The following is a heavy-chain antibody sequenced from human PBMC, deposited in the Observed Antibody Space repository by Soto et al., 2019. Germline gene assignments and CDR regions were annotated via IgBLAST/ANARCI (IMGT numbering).Heavy chain of an antibody. D-gene: IGHD3-3*01. CDR2: ISGSGGST. CDR1: GFTFSSYA. J-gene: IGHJ2*01. V-gene: IGHV3-23*01. CDR3: AKAPVLRFLEWLLLYFDL. Sequence: LRLSCAASGFTFSSYAMSWVRQAPGKGLEWVSAISGSGGSTYYADSVKGRFTISRDNSKNTLYLQMNSLRAEDTAVYYCAKAPVLRFLEWLLLYFDLWGRGTLVTVSS.